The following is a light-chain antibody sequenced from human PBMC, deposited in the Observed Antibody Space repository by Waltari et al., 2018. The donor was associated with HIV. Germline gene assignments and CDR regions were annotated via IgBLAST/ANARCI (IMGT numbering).Light chain of an antibody. CDR3: ATWDDSLSGLVI. Sequence: QSVLPHPPSASGPPAQSVPVPHPGSTPNPGSICCYWYQNLPGTAPKLLTYRNNQGPSGVPDRFSGARSGTSASLAISGLRSEDEADYYCATWDDSLSGLVIFGGGTKLTVL. CDR2: RNN. V-gene: IGLV1-47*01. CDR1: TPNPGSIC. J-gene: IGLJ2*01.